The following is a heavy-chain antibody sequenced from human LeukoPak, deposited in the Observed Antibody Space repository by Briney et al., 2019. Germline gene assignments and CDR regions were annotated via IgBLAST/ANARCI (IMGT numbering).Heavy chain of an antibody. CDR1: GFTFSTHW. Sequence: PGGSLRLSCAASGFTFSTHWMSWVRQAPGKGLEWVTNINPSGSEQHYVDSVEGRFTISRDNAKNSPFLQMNSLRGGDTAVYYCGREHSGYDWEWGQGTLVTVSS. CDR2: INPSGSEQ. J-gene: IGHJ4*02. V-gene: IGHV3-7*01. D-gene: IGHD5-12*01. CDR3: GREHSGYDWE.